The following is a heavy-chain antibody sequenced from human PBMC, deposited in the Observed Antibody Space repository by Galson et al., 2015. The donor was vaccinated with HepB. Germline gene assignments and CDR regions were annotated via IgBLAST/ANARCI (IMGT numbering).Heavy chain of an antibody. V-gene: IGHV3-48*01. CDR2: ITSSSSTI. D-gene: IGHD4-11*01. J-gene: IGHJ6*04. Sequence: SLRLSCAASGFTFSSYSMNWVRQAPGKGLEWVSYITSSSSTIYYADSVKGRFTISRDNAKNSLYLQMNSLRVEDTAVYYCARLPRSNPGGVWGKGTTVTVFS. CDR1: GFTFSSYS. CDR3: ARLPRSNPGGV.